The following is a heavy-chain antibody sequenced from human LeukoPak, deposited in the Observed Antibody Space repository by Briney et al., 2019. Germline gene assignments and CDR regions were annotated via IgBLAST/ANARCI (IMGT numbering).Heavy chain of an antibody. CDR2: INHSGST. V-gene: IGHV4-34*01. D-gene: IGHD5-18*01. J-gene: IGHJ6*03. CDR1: GGSFSGYY. Sequence: SETLSLTCAVYGGSFSGYYWSWTRQPPGKGVEWIGEINHSGSTNYNPSLKSRVTISVDTSKNQFSLKLSSVTAADTAVYYCASGYSYGYYYMDVWGKGTTVTVSS. CDR3: ASGYSYGYYYMDV.